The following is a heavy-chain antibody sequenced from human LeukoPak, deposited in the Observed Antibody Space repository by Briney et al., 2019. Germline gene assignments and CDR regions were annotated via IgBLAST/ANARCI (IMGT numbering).Heavy chain of an antibody. CDR1: GFTFSSYG. V-gene: IGHV3-33*01. Sequence: GESLRLSCAASGFTFSSYGMHWVRQAPGKGLEWVAVIWYDGSNKYYADSVKGRFTISRDNSKNTLYLQMNSLRAEDTAVYYCARVGGDSSGNYGMDVWGQGTTVTVSS. CDR2: IWYDGSNK. D-gene: IGHD3-22*01. CDR3: ARVGGDSSGNYGMDV. J-gene: IGHJ6*02.